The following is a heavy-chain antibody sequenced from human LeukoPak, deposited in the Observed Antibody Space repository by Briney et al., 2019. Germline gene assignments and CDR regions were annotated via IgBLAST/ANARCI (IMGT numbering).Heavy chain of an antibody. CDR1: GGSFSGYY. CDR2: INHSGST. Sequence: SETLPLTCAVYGGSFSGYYWSWIRQPPGKGLEWIGEINHSGSTNYNPSLKSRVTISIDTSKNQFSLKLSSVTAADTAVYYCARGENYDSSGYYYSYFDYWGQGTLVTVSS. CDR3: ARGENYDSSGYYYSYFDY. D-gene: IGHD3-22*01. J-gene: IGHJ4*02. V-gene: IGHV4-34*01.